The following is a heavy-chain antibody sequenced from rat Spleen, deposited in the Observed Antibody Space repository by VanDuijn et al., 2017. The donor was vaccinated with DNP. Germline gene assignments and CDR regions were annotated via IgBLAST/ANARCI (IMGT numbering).Heavy chain of an antibody. V-gene: IGHV5-29*01. CDR2: ISYDGSST. D-gene: IGHD1-4*01. CDR1: GFTFSDYY. Sequence: EVQLVESDGGLVQPGRSLKLSCAASGFTFSDYYMAWVRQAPTKGLEWVATISYDGSSTYYRDSVKGRFTISRDNAKSTQYLQMDSLRSEDTATYYGASRPPPTRGPFDYWGQGVLVTVSS. CDR3: ASRPPPTRGPFDY. J-gene: IGHJ2*01.